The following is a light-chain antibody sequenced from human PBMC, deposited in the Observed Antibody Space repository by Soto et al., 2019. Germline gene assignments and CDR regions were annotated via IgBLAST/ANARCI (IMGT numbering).Light chain of an antibody. CDR1: SSDVGGYNY. V-gene: IGLV2-14*01. CDR2: EVS. Sequence: QSVLTKPASVSGSPGQSITISCTGTSSDVGGYNYVSWYQQHPGKAPKLMIYEVSNRPSGVSNRFSGSKSGNTASLTISGLQAEDEADYYCSSYTSSSLNWVFGGGTKLTVL. J-gene: IGLJ3*02. CDR3: SSYTSSSLNWV.